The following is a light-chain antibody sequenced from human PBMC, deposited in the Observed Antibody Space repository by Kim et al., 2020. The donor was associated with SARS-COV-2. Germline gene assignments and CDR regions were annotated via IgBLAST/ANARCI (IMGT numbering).Light chain of an antibody. J-gene: IGLJ2*01. CDR2: GKN. Sequence: SSELTQDPAVSVALGQTVRITCQGDSLRTYYASWYQQKPGQAPVLVIYGKNNRPSGIPDRFPGPSSGNTASLTITGAQAEDEADYYCKSRDSSGNLLVFG. CDR3: KSRDSSGNLLV. V-gene: IGLV3-19*01. CDR1: SLRTYY.